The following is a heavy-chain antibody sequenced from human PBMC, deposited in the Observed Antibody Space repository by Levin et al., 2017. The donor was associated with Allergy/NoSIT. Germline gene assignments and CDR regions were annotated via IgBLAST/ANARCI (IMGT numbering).Heavy chain of an antibody. CDR2: INHSGST. CDR3: APKSLARRYSSGRWFDP. D-gene: IGHD6-19*01. CDR1: GGSFSGYY. J-gene: IGHJ5*02. V-gene: IGHV4-34*01. Sequence: SQTLSLTCAVYGGSFSGYYWSWIRQPPGKGLEWIGEINHSGSTNYNPSLKSRVTISVDTSKNQFSLKLSSVTAADTAVYYCAPKSLARRYSSGRWFDPWGQGTLVTVSS.